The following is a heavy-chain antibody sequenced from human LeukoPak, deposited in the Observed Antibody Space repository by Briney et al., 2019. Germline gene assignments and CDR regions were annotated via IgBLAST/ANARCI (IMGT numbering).Heavy chain of an antibody. J-gene: IGHJ5*02. D-gene: IGHD5-12*01. CDR3: ARDLGLRGST. CDR2: MYGDMRDI. Sequence: GGSLRLSCEASGLTFSNSWMHWVRHIPGKGLVWVSRMYGDMRDISYADSVKGRFTISRDNAKNTVYLQMNSLGGEDTAVYYCARDLGLRGSTWGQGTLVTVSS. V-gene: IGHV3-74*01. CDR1: GLTFSNSW.